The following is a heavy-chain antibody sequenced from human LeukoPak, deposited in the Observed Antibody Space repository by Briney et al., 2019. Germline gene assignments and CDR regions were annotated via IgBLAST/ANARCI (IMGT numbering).Heavy chain of an antibody. V-gene: IGHV1-18*01. Sequence: ASVKVSCKTSGYTFTNYGISWVRQAPGQGLEWMGWISGYNGNANYAQKLQGRVTMTTDTSTSTVYMELRSLRSDDTAVYYCAKAGAVVVVAAKYFDYWGQGTLVTVSS. CDR2: ISGYNGNA. J-gene: IGHJ4*02. CDR1: GYTFTNYG. D-gene: IGHD2-15*01. CDR3: AKAGAVVVVAAKYFDY.